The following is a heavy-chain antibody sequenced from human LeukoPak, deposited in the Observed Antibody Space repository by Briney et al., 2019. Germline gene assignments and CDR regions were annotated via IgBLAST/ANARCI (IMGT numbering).Heavy chain of an antibody. D-gene: IGHD6-19*01. CDR3: ARGSYSSGSHWFDP. CDR2: IFYSGST. Sequence: SETLSLTCTVSGGSISSGDYYWSWIRQPPGKGLEWIGYIFYSGSTYYNPSLKSRVTMSVDTSKNQFSLKLSSVTAADTAVYYCARGSYSSGSHWFDPWGQGTLVTVSS. CDR1: GGSISSGDYY. V-gene: IGHV4-30-4*01. J-gene: IGHJ5*02.